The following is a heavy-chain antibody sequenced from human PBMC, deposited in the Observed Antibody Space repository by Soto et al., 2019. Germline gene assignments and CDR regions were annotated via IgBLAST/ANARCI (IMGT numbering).Heavy chain of an antibody. V-gene: IGHV4-39*07. CDR1: GASISSGSYY. CDR3: ARTAYCGGDCYSNAFDI. J-gene: IGHJ3*02. D-gene: IGHD2-21*02. Sequence: SETLSLTCTFSGASISSGSYYLGWIRKPPGKGLEWIGTIYYSGSTNYSPSLRSRVTISVDTSKNQFSLKLSSVTAADTAVYYCARTAYCGGDCYSNAFDIWGQGTMVTVSS. CDR2: IYYSGST.